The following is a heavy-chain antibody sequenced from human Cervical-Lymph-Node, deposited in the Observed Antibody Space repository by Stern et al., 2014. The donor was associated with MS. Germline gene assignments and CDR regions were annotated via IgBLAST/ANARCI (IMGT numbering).Heavy chain of an antibody. J-gene: IGHJ6*01. CDR2: LYSGGDT. V-gene: IGHV3-66*01. D-gene: IGHD4-17*01. CDR1: GFTVSSSF. Sequence: EDQLVESGGGLVQPGGSLRLSCAASGFTVSSSFMSWVRQAPGKGLEWISVLYSGGDTYYADSVKGRFTISSDNSKNTLYLQMNSLRAEDTAVYYCARAYDYGDSYGMDVWGQGTTVTVSS. CDR3: ARAYDYGDSYGMDV.